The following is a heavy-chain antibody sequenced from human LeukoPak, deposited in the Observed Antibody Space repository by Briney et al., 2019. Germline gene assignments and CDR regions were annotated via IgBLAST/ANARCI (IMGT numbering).Heavy chain of an antibody. Sequence: VASVKVSCKASGGTFSSYAISWVRQAPGQGLEWMGGIIPIFGTANYAQKFQGRVTITTDESTSTAYMELSSLRSDDTAVYYCAREETYCSSTSCSNWFDPWGQGTLVTVSS. CDR2: IIPIFGTA. CDR1: GGTFSSYA. V-gene: IGHV1-69*05. D-gene: IGHD2-2*01. J-gene: IGHJ5*02. CDR3: AREETYCSSTSCSNWFDP.